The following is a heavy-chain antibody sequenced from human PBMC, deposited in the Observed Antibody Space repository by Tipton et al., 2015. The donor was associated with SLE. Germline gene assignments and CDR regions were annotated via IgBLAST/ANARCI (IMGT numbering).Heavy chain of an antibody. D-gene: IGHD6-13*01. CDR2: IGDSGDNT. V-gene: IGHV3-23*01. CDR1: GFTFSFYA. Sequence: SLRLSCAASGFTFSFYAMSWVRQAPGKGLEWVSTIGDSGDNTYYADSVKGRFTISRDYSKNTLYLQMNSLRAEDTALYYCAKDLDWGSSWYFDYWGQGTLVTVSS. CDR3: AKDLDWGSSWYFDY. J-gene: IGHJ4*02.